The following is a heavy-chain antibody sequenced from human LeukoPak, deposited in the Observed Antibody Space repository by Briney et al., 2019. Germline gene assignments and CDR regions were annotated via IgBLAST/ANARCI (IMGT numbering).Heavy chain of an antibody. V-gene: IGHV3-9*01. CDR2: SSWNSGSI. J-gene: IGHJ4*02. D-gene: IGHD6-13*01. CDR3: AKTSISWYFDY. Sequence: PGGSLRLSCAASGFTFDDYAMHWVRQAPGKGLEWVSGSSWNSGSIGYADSVKGRFTISRDNAKNSLYRQMNSLRAEDTALYYCAKTSISWYFDYWGQGTLVTVSS. CDR1: GFTFDDYA.